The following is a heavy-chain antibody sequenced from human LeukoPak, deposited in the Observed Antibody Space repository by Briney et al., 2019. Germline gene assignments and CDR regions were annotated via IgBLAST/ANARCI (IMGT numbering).Heavy chain of an antibody. CDR3: AGFRVVPAATNWFDP. D-gene: IGHD2-2*01. J-gene: IGHJ5*02. Sequence: ASVKVSCKASGGTFSSYAISWVRQAPGQGLEWMGRIIPIFGTANYAQKFQGRVTITTDESTSTAYMELSSLRSEDTAVYYCAGFRVVPAATNWFDPWGHGTLVTVSS. CDR1: GGTFSSYA. CDR2: IIPIFGTA. V-gene: IGHV1-69*05.